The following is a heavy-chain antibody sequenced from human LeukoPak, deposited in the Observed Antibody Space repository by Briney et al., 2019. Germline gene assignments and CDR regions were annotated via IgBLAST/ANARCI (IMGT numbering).Heavy chain of an antibody. V-gene: IGHV3-30*19. Sequence: PGGSLRCYCVTSGFTFSSYGMHWVRQAPGKGLQWVAVISFDGSEKYYADSVKGRFTISTDYSRNTLYLEMNSLRADDTAVYYCARSQLQYCSTTSCYVFDSWGQGTLVTVSS. J-gene: IGHJ4*02. CDR2: ISFDGSEK. CDR1: GFTFSSYG. CDR3: ARSQLQYCSTTSCYVFDS. D-gene: IGHD2-2*01.